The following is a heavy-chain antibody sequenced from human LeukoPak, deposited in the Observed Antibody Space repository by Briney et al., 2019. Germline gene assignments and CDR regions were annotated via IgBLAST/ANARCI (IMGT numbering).Heavy chain of an antibody. D-gene: IGHD4-17*01. V-gene: IGHV1-69*04. Sequence: SVKVSCKASGGTFSRYSISWVRQAPGQGLEWMGRIIPILGIANYAQKFQGRVTITADKSTSTAYMELSSLRSDDTAVYYCARDLGHFADYSWYFDLWGRFTLVTVSS. CDR2: IIPILGIA. CDR1: GGTFSRYS. CDR3: ARDLGHFADYSWYFDL. J-gene: IGHJ2*01.